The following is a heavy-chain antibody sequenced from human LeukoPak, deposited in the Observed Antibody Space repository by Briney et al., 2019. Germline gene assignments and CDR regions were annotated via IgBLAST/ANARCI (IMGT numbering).Heavy chain of an antibody. CDR2: IYRDGST. CDR1: GYSISSGYF. V-gene: IGHV4-38-2*02. Sequence: SETLSLTCTVSGYSISSGYFWGWIRQPPGKGLEWIGSIYRDGSTYYNPSLQSRVTMSVDTSKNQFSLKLSSVTAADTAVYYCARVQYCSGGTCKISFIDYFGHG. J-gene: IGHJ4*01. CDR3: ARVQYCSGGTCKISFIDY. D-gene: IGHD2-15*01.